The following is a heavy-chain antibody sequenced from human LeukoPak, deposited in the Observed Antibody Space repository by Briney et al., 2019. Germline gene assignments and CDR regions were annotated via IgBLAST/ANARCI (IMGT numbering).Heavy chain of an antibody. CDR2: ISGGGGST. Sequence: GGSLRLSCAASGFTFTSYSMNWVRQAPGKGLEWVSTISGGGGSTYYADSVKGRFTISRDNSKNTLYLQVNSLRAEDTAVYYCAKDLTRGDYWGQGTLVTVSS. CDR3: AKDLTRGDY. J-gene: IGHJ4*02. V-gene: IGHV3-23*01. CDR1: GFTFTSYS.